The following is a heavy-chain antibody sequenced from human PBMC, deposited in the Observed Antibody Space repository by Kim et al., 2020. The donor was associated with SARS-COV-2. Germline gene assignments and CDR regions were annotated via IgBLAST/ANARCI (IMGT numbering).Heavy chain of an antibody. J-gene: IGHJ6*01. CDR1: GFTFSNYW. Sequence: GGSLRLSCAASGFTFSNYWMHWVRQAPGKGLVWVSRINSDGSGGRSADSVTVRCTITISRAKYKLNVQLHMNRPKTEAAYYCDSDSGYQTINYYYC. CDR3: DSDSGYQTINYYYC. D-gene: IGHD3-22*01. CDR2: INSDGSGG. V-gene: IGHV3-74*01.